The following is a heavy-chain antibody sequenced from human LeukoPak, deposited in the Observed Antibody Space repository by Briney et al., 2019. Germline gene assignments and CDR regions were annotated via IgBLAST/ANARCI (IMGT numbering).Heavy chain of an antibody. Sequence: GGSLRLSCAASGFTFSSYGMHWVRQAPGKGLEWVAVISYDGSNKYYADSVKGRFTISRDNAKNSLYLQMNSLRAEDTAVYYCARGQAAAGDYWGQGTLVTVSS. D-gene: IGHD6-13*01. CDR3: ARGQAAAGDY. CDR1: GFTFSSYG. CDR2: ISYDGSNK. V-gene: IGHV3-30*03. J-gene: IGHJ4*02.